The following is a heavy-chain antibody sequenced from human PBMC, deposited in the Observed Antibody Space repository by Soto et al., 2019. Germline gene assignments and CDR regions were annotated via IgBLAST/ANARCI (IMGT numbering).Heavy chain of an antibody. CDR1: GLPFSNYT. V-gene: IGHV3-48*02. CDR2: ISSSGGTI. J-gene: IGHJ3*02. Sequence: GRALIVSCAFSGLPFSNYTMHWVGQAPGNGLECLSYISSSGGTIYYADSVKGRFTVSRDNSKNSLYLQVNSLRDEDTGVSYCVREALPLYDHNGYYAMAAFDIWGQGTLVTVSS. D-gene: IGHD3-22*01. CDR3: VREALPLYDHNGYYAMAAFDI.